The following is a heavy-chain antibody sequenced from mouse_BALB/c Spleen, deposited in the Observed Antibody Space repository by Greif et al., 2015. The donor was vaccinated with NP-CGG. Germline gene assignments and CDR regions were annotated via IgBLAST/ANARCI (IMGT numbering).Heavy chain of an antibody. CDR3: ARSGSSPYAMDY. CDR1: GYSFTGYY. V-gene: IGHV1-26*01. J-gene: IGHJ4*01. CDR2: INPYNGAT. Sequence: VQLQHSGPELVKPGASVKISCKASGYSFTGYYMHWVKQSHVKSLEWIGRINPYNGATSYNQNFKDKASLTVDKSSSTAYMELHSLTSEDSAVYYCARSGSSPYAMDYWGQGTSVTVSS. D-gene: IGHD1-3*01.